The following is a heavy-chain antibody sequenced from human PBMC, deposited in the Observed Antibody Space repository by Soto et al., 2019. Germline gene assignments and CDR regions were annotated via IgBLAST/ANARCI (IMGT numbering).Heavy chain of an antibody. J-gene: IGHJ4*02. Sequence: VQLVQSGAEVKKPGESLKISCKASGGTFSSYAISWVRQAPGQGLEWMGGIIPIFGTANYAQKFQGRVTITADESTSTAYMELSSLRSEDTAVYYCARSYCGGDCYSFSDYWGQGTLVTVSS. V-gene: IGHV1-69*01. CDR2: IIPIFGTA. CDR3: ARSYCGGDCYSFSDY. D-gene: IGHD2-21*02. CDR1: GGTFSSYA.